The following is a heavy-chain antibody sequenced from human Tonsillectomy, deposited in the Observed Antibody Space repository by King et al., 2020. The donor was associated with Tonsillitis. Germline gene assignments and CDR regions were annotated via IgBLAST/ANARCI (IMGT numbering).Heavy chain of an antibody. CDR2: ISASGTSL. Sequence: VQLVESGGGVVEPGGSLRLSCEASGFSFSGYIMNWVRQAPGKGLEWLAYISASGTSLYYADSVKGRFTISRDNVKNSVYLHMNSLTREDTALYYCARVRSNYNILTGWGYGLDVWGQGTTVTVSS. CDR1: GFSFSGYI. V-gene: IGHV3-48*01. D-gene: IGHD3-9*01. J-gene: IGHJ6*02. CDR3: ARVRSNYNILTGWGYGLDV.